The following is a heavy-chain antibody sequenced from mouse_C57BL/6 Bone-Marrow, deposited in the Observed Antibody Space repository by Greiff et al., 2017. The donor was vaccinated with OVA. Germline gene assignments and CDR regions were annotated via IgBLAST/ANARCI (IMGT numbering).Heavy chain of an antibody. CDR3: ARDGYYFDY. CDR1: GFTFSDYY. Sequence: EVQLVESEGGLVQPGSSMKLSCTASGFTFSDYYMAWVRQVPEKGLEWVANINYDGSSTYYLDSLKSRFIISRDNAKNILYLQMSSLKSEDTATYYCARDGYYFDYGGQGTTLTVSS. V-gene: IGHV5-16*01. D-gene: IGHD2-2*01. CDR2: INYDGSST. J-gene: IGHJ2*01.